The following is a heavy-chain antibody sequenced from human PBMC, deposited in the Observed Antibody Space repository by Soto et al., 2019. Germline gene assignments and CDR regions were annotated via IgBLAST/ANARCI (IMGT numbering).Heavy chain of an antibody. CDR1: GITLSSHG. Sequence: GGSLRLSCAASGITLSSHGMHWVRQAPGKGLEWVAGIWYDGSNKHYADSVKGRFTISRDNSKNTVYLQMNSLRAEDTDVYFCARDLVGPLIPGYNCLDSWGQGTPVTVSS. CDR2: IWYDGSNK. V-gene: IGHV3-33*01. CDR3: ARDLVGPLIPGYNCLDS. D-gene: IGHD3-16*01. J-gene: IGHJ5*01.